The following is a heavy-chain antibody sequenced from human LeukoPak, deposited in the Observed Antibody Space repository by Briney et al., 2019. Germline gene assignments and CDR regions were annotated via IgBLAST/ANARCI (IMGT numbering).Heavy chain of an antibody. D-gene: IGHD2-2*01. CDR1: GFTFSSYS. CDR2: ISSSSSYI. CDR3: ARDRIVGNEGPAAIPKR. J-gene: IGHJ4*02. Sequence: PGGSLRLSCAASGFTFSSYSMNWVRQAPGKGLEWVSSISSSSSYIYYADSVKGRFTIYRDNAKNSLYLQMNSLRAEDTAVYYCARDRIVGNEGPAAIPKRWGQGTLVTVSS. V-gene: IGHV3-21*01.